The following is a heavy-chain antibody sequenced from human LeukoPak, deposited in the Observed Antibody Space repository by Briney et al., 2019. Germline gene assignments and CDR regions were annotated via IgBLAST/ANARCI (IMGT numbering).Heavy chain of an antibody. CDR3: AKDSGNRLYSYADL. CDR1: GFTFSRHW. CDR2: INYSDGKT. Sequence: GGSLRLSCAAPGFTFSRHWMYWVRQAPGKGLEWVSGINYSDGKTSYADSVKGRFTISRDNSRNTLYLQMNGLRVEDTAVYYCAKDSGNRLYSYADLWGQGILVTVSS. D-gene: IGHD3-10*01. V-gene: IGHV3-23*01. J-gene: IGHJ5*02.